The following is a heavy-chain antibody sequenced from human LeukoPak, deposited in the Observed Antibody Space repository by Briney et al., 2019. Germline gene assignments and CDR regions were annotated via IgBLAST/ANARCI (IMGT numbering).Heavy chain of an antibody. V-gene: IGHV3-21*01. CDR2: NTSKSNYI. Sequence: GASLRLSCSGSGFTISVYSMNCVRQAPGKGLERVSSNTSKSNYIYYADSVKGRFTISRDNAMNSVFLQLNSLRAEDSAVYYCTSGLIAIESDNNLYQYMDVWGKGTTVTVSS. D-gene: IGHD2-21*01. CDR3: TSGLIAIESDNNLYQYMDV. J-gene: IGHJ6*03. CDR1: GFTISVYS.